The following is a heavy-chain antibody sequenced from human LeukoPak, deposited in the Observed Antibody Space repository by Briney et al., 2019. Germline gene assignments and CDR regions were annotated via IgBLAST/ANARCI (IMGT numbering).Heavy chain of an antibody. CDR3: ARAVIAARLGYYYYYYMDV. CDR2: IYYSGST. D-gene: IGHD6-6*01. J-gene: IGHJ6*03. CDR1: GGSISSHY. V-gene: IGHV4-59*11. Sequence: SETLSLTCTVSGGSISSHYWSWIRQPPGKGLEWIGYIYYSGSTNYNPSLKSRVTISVDTSKNQFSLKLSSVTAADTAVYYCARAVIAARLGYYYYYYMDVWGKGTTVTVSS.